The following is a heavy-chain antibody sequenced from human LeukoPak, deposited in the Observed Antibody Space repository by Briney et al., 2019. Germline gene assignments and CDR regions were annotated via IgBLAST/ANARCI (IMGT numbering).Heavy chain of an antibody. V-gene: IGHV3-30*12. CDR2: IPYDGSNK. CDR1: GFTFSSYG. CDR3: ARDRKRWVYYYDSSGYGGLDY. Sequence: GGSLRLSCAASGFTFSSYGMHWVRQAPGKGLEWVAFIPYDGSNKYYADSVKGRFTISRDNSKNTLFLQMNSLRAEDTAVYYCARDRKRWVYYYDSSGYGGLDYWGQGTLVTVSS. J-gene: IGHJ4*02. D-gene: IGHD3-22*01.